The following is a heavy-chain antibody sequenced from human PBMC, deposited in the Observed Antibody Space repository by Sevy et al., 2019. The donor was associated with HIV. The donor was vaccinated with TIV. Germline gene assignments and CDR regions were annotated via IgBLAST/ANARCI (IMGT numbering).Heavy chain of an antibody. V-gene: IGHV4-59*01. CDR3: ARGAPNYYYGLDV. J-gene: IGHJ6*02. CDR1: GDSISGYY. CDR2: IYYSGRT. Sequence: SETLSLTCTVSGDSISGYYCNWIRQPPGKGLEWIGYIYYSGRTNYNPSLKSRVTISVDTSTNKFSLKLTSLTTADTAVYYCARGAPNYYYGLDVWGQGTTVTVSS. D-gene: IGHD3-16*01.